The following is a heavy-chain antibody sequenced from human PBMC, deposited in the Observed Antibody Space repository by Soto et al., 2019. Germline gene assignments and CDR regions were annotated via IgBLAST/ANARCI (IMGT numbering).Heavy chain of an antibody. J-gene: IGHJ5*02. CDR2: VNAGATYT. D-gene: IGHD6-19*01. CDR3: AKYFGGWYEES. Sequence: EVQLLESGGGLVQPGGSLRLSCVASGFTFGSSAMTWVRQAPGKGLEWVSSVNAGATYTNYADSVKGRFTLSRDNSKNTLSPQMNSLRVEETAVYSCAKYFGGWYEESWGKGTLLTVSS. CDR1: GFTFGSSA. V-gene: IGHV3-23*01.